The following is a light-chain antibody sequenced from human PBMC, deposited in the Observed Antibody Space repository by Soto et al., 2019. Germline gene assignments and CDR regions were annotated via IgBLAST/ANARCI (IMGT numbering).Light chain of an antibody. CDR2: AAS. CDR1: QGIRSF. J-gene: IGKJ2*01. CDR3: QQVDSYPYT. Sequence: DIQLTQSPSFLSASVGDRVTITCRASQGIRSFLAWHQQKPGKAPKVLIYAASTLQSGVPSRFSGSGSGTEFTLTISSLQPEDYATYYCQQVDSYPYTFGQGTKLEIK. V-gene: IGKV1-9*01.